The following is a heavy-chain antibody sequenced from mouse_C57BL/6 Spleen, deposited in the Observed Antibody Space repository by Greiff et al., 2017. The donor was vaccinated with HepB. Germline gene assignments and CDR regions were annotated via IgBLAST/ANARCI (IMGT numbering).Heavy chain of an antibody. D-gene: IGHD2-1*01. CDR2: IYPRSGNT. CDR3: ARYGNYGGDAMDY. V-gene: IGHV1-81*01. J-gene: IGHJ4*01. CDR1: GYTFTSYG. Sequence: VQRVESGAELARPGASVKLSCKASGYTFTSYGISWVKQSTGQGLEWIGEIYPRSGNTYYNEKFKGKATLTADKSSSTAYMELRSLTSEDSAVYFCARYGNYGGDAMDYWGQGTSVTVSS.